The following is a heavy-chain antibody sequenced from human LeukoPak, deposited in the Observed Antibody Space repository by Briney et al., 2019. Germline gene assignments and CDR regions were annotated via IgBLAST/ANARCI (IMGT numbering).Heavy chain of an antibody. CDR2: ISGSGGST. J-gene: IGHJ4*02. CDR1: GFTFSNYA. D-gene: IGHD5-18*01. Sequence: GGSLRLSCAASGFTFSNYAMSWARQAPGKGLEWVSAISGSGGSTYYADSVKGRFTISRDNSKNTLYLQMNSLRAEDTAVYYCTKGTVWLPFDYWGQGTLVTVSS. CDR3: TKGTVWLPFDY. V-gene: IGHV3-23*01.